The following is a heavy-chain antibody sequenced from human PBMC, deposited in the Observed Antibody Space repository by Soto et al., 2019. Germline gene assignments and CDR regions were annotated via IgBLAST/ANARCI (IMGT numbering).Heavy chain of an antibody. V-gene: IGHV3-30-3*01. CDR3: ARVDTGYSRGGCFHV. J-gene: IGHJ3*01. Sequence: GGSLRLSCAASKFTFSSYSMHWVRQAPGRGLEWVAVILNDGSDKDYADSVKGRFSISRDNSKNTLYLQMNSLKTEDTAVYYCARVDTGYSRGGCFHVRCPGTMVTVSS. CDR1: KFTFSSYS. CDR2: ILNDGSDK. D-gene: IGHD6-25*01.